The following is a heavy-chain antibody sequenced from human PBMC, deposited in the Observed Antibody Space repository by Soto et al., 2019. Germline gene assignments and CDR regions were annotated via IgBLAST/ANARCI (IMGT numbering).Heavy chain of an antibody. CDR2: IIPIFGTA. Sequence: SVKVSCKASGGTFSSYAISWVRQAPGQGLEWMGGIIPIFGTANYAQKFQGRVTITADESTSTAYMELNSLRAEDTAVYYCARDLWYYYGSGAYGMDVWGQGTTVTVSS. D-gene: IGHD3-10*01. J-gene: IGHJ6*02. V-gene: IGHV1-69*13. CDR1: GGTFSSYA. CDR3: ARDLWYYYGSGAYGMDV.